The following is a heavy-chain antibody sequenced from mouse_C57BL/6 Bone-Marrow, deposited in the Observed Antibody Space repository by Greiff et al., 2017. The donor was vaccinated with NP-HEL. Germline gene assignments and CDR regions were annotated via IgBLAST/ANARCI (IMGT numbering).Heavy chain of an antibody. Sequence: QVQLKESGAELVRPGTSVKMSCKASGYTFTNYWIGWAKQRPGHGLEWIGDIYPGGGYTNYNEKFKGKATLTADKSSSTAYMQFSSLTSEDSAIYYCAQRGYDGYYFDYWGQGTTLTVSS. CDR1: GYTFTNYW. V-gene: IGHV1-63*01. J-gene: IGHJ2*01. D-gene: IGHD2-3*01. CDR3: AQRGYDGYYFDY. CDR2: IYPGGGYT.